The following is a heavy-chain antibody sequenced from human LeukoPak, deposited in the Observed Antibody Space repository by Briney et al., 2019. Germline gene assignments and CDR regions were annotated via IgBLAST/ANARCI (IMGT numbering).Heavy chain of an antibody. CDR1: GGSISSYY. CDR3: ARSLWSGYYKGYYFDY. V-gene: IGHV4-59*08. J-gene: IGHJ4*02. Sequence: SETLSLTCTVSGGSISSYYWSWIRPPPGKGLEWIGYIYYSGSTNYNPSLKSRVTISVDTSKNQFSLKLSSVTAADTAVYYCARSLWSGYYKGYYFDYWGQGTLVTVSS. CDR2: IYYSGST. D-gene: IGHD3-3*01.